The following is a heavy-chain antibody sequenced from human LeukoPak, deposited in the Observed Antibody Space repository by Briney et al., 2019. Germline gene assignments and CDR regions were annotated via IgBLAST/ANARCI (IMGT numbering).Heavy chain of an antibody. CDR2: ISAYNGNT. D-gene: IGHD3-10*01. J-gene: IGHJ4*02. CDR1: GYTFTSYG. Sequence: ASVKVSSKASGYTFTSYGISWVRQAPGQGLEWMGWISAYNGNTNYAQKLQGRVTMTTDTSTSTAYMELRSLRSDDTAVYYCARDLRDGSGSSRTDYWGQGTLVAVSS. V-gene: IGHV1-18*01. CDR3: ARDLRDGSGSSRTDY.